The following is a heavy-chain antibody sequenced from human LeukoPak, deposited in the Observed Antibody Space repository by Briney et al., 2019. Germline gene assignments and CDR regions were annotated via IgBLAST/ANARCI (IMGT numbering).Heavy chain of an antibody. V-gene: IGHV4-59*12. CDR1: GGSFNGYY. CDR3: ASCGGDCYYSFDY. Sequence: SETLSLTCAVYGGSFNGYYWSWIRQPPGKGLEWIGYIYYSGSTYYNPSLKSRVTISVDTSKNQFSLKLSSVTAADTAVYYCASCGGDCYYSFDYWGQGTLVTVSS. D-gene: IGHD2-21*02. J-gene: IGHJ4*02. CDR2: IYYSGST.